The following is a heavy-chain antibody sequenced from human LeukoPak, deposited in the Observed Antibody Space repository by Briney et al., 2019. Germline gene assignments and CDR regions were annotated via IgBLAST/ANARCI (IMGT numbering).Heavy chain of an antibody. CDR3: ARGGIMITFGGVIDAFDI. V-gene: IGHV4-59*01. CDR2: IYYSGGT. CDR1: GGSISSYY. J-gene: IGHJ3*02. D-gene: IGHD3-16*01. Sequence: SETLSLTCTVSGGSISSYYWSWIRQPPGKGLEWIGYIYYSGGTNYNPSLKSRVTISVDTSKNQFSLKLSSVTAADTAVYYCARGGIMITFGGVIDAFDIWGQGTMVTVSS.